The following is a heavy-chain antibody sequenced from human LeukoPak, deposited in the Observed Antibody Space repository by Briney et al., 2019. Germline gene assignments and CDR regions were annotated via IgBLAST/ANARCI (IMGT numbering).Heavy chain of an antibody. D-gene: IGHD6-19*01. V-gene: IGHV4-4*07. CDR1: GGSISSYY. J-gene: IGHJ5*02. Sequence: PSETLSLTCTVSGGSISSYYWSSIRQPAGKGLEWIGRIYTSGSTNYSPSLKSRVTMSVDTSKNQFSLKLSSVTAADTAVYYCARYWSSSGWYSFDPWGQGTLVTVSS. CDR2: IYTSGST. CDR3: ARYWSSSGWYSFDP.